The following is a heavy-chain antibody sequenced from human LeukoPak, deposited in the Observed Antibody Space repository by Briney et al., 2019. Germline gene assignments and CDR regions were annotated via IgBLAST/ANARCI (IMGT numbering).Heavy chain of an antibody. CDR3: VSDLPLRGKGSGSYYNGLGRSLVF. D-gene: IGHD3-10*01. V-gene: IGHV4-34*01. Sequence: PSETLSLTCAVYGGAFSGYYWSWIRQPPGKGLEWIGEINHSGSTNYNPSLKSRVTISVDTSKNQFSMKLSSVTAADTAVYYCVSDLPLRGKGSGSYYNGLGRSLVFWGQGTLVTVSS. J-gene: IGHJ4*02. CDR2: INHSGST. CDR1: GGAFSGYY.